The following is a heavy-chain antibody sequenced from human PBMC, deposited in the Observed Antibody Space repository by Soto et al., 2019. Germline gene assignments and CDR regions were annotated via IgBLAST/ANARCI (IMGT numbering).Heavy chain of an antibody. CDR2: ISYSGTT. CDR3: ARGRGYSYGLDP. Sequence: QVQLQESGPGLVKPSQTLSLTCTVSGDSISSNNNYWSWIRQPPGQGLEWIGFISYSGTTSYSPSLKSRVAISLDTSNNPFSLSLSSVTAADTAVYYCARGRGYSYGLDPWGQGTLVTVSS. CDR1: GDSISSNNNY. V-gene: IGHV4-30-4*01. D-gene: IGHD5-18*01. J-gene: IGHJ5*02.